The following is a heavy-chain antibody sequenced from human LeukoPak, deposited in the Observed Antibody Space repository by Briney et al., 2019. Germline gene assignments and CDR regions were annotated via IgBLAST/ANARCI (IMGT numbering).Heavy chain of an antibody. CDR2: ISSSSSYI. D-gene: IGHD3-10*01. J-gene: IGHJ4*02. CDR1: GFTLSSYS. Sequence: PGRSLRLSRAASGFTLSSYSMNWARHAPGKGLEWVSSISSSSSYIYYADSVKCRFNISRDNAKNSLYLQMNSLRAEDTAVYYCASMVRGVTGYWGQGTLVTVSS. CDR3: ASMVRGVTGY. V-gene: IGHV3-21*01.